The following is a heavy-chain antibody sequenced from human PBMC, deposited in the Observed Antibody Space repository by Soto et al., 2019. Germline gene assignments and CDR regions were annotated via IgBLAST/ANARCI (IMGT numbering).Heavy chain of an antibody. Sequence: SETLSLTCNVSGYSVSSGYWSWIRQPPGKGLEWIGFMYFGGSFNYNPSLAGRVTISVETSKNQFSMKMTSVTAADTAVYYCAREEVAYYGSGTYNWFDPRGRGPLFTVSS. CDR1: GYSVSSGY. CDR2: MYFGGSF. D-gene: IGHD3-10*01. CDR3: AREEVAYYGSGTYNWFDP. J-gene: IGHJ5*02. V-gene: IGHV4-59*02.